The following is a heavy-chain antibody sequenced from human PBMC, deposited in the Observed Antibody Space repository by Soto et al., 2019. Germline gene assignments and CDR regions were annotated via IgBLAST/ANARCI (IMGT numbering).Heavy chain of an antibody. Sequence: GVPLRHSCAAAGFTVSTNYMTWVRQAPGKGLEWVANIKQDGSEKYYVDSVKGRFTISRDNAKNSLYLQMNSLRAEDTAVYHCARALHGGYWGQGTLVTVSS. D-gene: IGHD3-10*01. CDR3: ARALHGGY. J-gene: IGHJ4*02. CDR2: IKQDGSEK. CDR1: GFTVSTNY. V-gene: IGHV3-7*03.